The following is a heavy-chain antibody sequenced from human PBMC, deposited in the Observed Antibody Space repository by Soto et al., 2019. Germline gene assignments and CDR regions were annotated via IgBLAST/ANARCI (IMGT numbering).Heavy chain of an antibody. CDR3: AKISLGPPFDY. J-gene: IGHJ4*02. Sequence: PGGSLRLSCEASGFTFSSYAMNWVRQAPGKGLEWVAVISYDGSNKYYADSVKGRFTISRDNSKNTLYLQMNSLRAEDTAVYYCAKISLGPPFDYWGREPWSPSPQ. V-gene: IGHV3-30*18. CDR1: GFTFSSYA. CDR2: ISYDGSNK. D-gene: IGHD1-26*01.